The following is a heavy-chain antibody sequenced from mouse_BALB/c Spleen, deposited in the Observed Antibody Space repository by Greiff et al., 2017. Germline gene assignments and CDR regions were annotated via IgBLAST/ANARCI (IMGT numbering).Heavy chain of an antibody. D-gene: IGHD1-1*01. CDR3: ARGRSCGSLAY. CDR2: INPYNDGT. J-gene: IGHJ3*01. CDR1: GYTFTSYV. Sequence: EVQLQQSGPELVKPGASVKMSCKASGYTFTSYVMHWVKQKPGQGLEWIGYINPYNDGTKYNEKFKGKATLTSDKSSSTAYMELSSLTSEDAAVYYCARGRSCGSLAYWGQGTLVTVSA. V-gene: IGHV1-14*01.